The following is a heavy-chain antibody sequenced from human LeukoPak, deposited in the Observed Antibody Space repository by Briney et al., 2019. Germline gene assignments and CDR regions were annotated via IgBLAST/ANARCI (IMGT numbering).Heavy chain of an antibody. CDR3: ARDDPAGTLNY. D-gene: IGHD6-13*01. Sequence: GGSLRLSCVASVFTLSIYWMHWVRPAPGKGLVWVSRINSDGSSTNYADSVKGRFTLSRDNAKNTLYLQVNSLRAEDTAVYYCARDDPAGTLNYWGQGTLVTVSS. V-gene: IGHV3-74*01. CDR1: VFTLSIYW. CDR2: INSDGSST. J-gene: IGHJ4*02.